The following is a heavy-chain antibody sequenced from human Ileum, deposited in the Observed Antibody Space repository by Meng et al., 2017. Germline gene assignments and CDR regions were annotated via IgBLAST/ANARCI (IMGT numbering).Heavy chain of an antibody. CDR3: ARYRSGSSDY. V-gene: IGHV3-33*01. CDR1: GCTFRSYG. D-gene: IGHD6-19*01. J-gene: IGHJ4*02. CDR2: IWFDGSKT. Sequence: QMPVVESGGVVVPPGTYLRLSCAASGCTFRSYGLHLVRQAPGKGLEWVAVIWFDGSKTYYADSVKGRFTVSRDNSKNTLYLQMNSLRADDTAVYYCARYRSGSSDYWGPGTLVTASS.